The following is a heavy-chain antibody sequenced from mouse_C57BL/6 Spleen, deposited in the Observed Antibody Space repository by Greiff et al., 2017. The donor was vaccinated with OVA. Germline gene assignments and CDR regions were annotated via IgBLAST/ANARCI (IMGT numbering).Heavy chain of an antibody. CDR1: GYAFSSYW. CDR3: ARYGTSYAMDY. V-gene: IGHV1-80*01. J-gene: IGHJ4*01. CDR2: IYPGDGDT. D-gene: IGHD4-1*01. Sequence: VQLQQSGAELVKPGASVKISCKASGYAFSSYWMNWVKQRPGKGLEWIGQIYPGDGDTNYNGKFKGKATLTAAKSSSTAYMQLSSLTSEDSAVYFCARYGTSYAMDYWGQGTSVTVSS.